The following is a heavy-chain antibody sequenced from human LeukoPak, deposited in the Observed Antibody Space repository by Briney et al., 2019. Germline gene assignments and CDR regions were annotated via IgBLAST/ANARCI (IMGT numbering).Heavy chain of an antibody. D-gene: IGHD3-16*01. CDR2: INHSGST. Sequence: PSETLSLTCAVYGGSFSGYYWSWIRQPPGKGLEWIGEINHSGSTNYNPSLKSRVTISVNTSKNQFSLKLSSVTAADTAVYYCARIRLGPSYYYYYYMDVWGKGTTVTVSS. CDR1: GGSFSGYY. V-gene: IGHV4-34*01. J-gene: IGHJ6*03. CDR3: ARIRLGPSYYYYYYMDV.